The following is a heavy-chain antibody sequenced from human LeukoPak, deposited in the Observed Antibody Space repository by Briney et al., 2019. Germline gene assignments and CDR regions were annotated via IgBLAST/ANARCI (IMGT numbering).Heavy chain of an antibody. D-gene: IGHD3-9*01. CDR3: ARGRADYAILTGYSLRRWWFDP. V-gene: IGHV4-34*01. J-gene: IGHJ5*02. Sequence: SETLSLACAVYGGSFSSYYWSWIRQPPGKGLEWIGEINHSGSTNYNPSLKSRVTISVDTSKNQFSLKLSSVTAADTAVYYCARGRADYAILTGYSLRRWWFDPWGQGTLVTVSS. CDR2: INHSGST. CDR1: GGSFSSYY.